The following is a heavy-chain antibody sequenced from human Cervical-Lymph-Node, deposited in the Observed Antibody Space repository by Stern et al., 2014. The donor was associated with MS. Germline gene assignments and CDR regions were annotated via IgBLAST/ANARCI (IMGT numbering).Heavy chain of an antibody. CDR1: GYTFTRND. D-gene: IGHD2-2*01. V-gene: IGHV7-4-1*02. CDR3: ARVKPAAILDY. CDR2: ITSNTGNT. Sequence: QMQLVQSGSELKKPGASVKVSCKASGYTFTRNDMNWVRKAPGQRLAWKEWITSNTGNTTYAQGFTGRFVFSLDTSISTAYLQISSLKAEDTTIYYCARVKPAAILDYWGQGTLVTVSS. J-gene: IGHJ4*02.